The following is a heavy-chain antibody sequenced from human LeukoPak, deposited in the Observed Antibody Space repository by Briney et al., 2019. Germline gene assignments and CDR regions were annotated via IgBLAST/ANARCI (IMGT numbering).Heavy chain of an antibody. J-gene: IGHJ3*02. CDR2: IIPIFGTA. D-gene: IGHD5-18*01. Sequence: ASVKVSCEASGGTFSSYAISWVRQAPGQGLEWMGGIIPIFGTANYAQKFQGRVTITADESTSTAYMELSSLRSEDTAVYYCARDPGYSYGFAFDIWGQGTMVTVSS. CDR3: ARDPGYSYGFAFDI. V-gene: IGHV1-69*13. CDR1: GGTFSSYA.